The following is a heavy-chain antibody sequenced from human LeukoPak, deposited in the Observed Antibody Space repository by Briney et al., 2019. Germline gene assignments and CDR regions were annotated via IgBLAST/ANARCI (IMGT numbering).Heavy chain of an antibody. D-gene: IGHD2-2*01. CDR2: IIPILGIA. CDR3: ARDPVYCSSTSCREYFQH. J-gene: IGHJ1*01. V-gene: IGHV1-69*04. Sequence: SVKVSCKASGGTFTSYTISWVRQAPGQGLEWMGRIIPILGIANYAQKFQGRVTITADKSTSTAYMELSSLRSEDTAVYYCARDPVYCSSTSCREYFQHWGQGTLVTVSS. CDR1: GGTFTSYT.